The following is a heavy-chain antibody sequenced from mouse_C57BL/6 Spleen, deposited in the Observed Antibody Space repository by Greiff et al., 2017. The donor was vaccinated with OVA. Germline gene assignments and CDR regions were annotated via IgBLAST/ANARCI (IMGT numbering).Heavy chain of an antibody. CDR3: ARSTPAYPFAY. CDR1: GYTFTSYW. Sequence: QVQLQQPGAELVMPGASVKLSCKASGYTFTSYWMHWVKQRPGQGLEWIGEIDPSDSYTNYNQKFKGKSTLTVDKSSSTAYMQLSSLTSEDSAVYYCARSTPAYPFAYWGQGTLVTVSA. D-gene: IGHD2-10*01. J-gene: IGHJ3*01. V-gene: IGHV1-69*01. CDR2: IDPSDSYT.